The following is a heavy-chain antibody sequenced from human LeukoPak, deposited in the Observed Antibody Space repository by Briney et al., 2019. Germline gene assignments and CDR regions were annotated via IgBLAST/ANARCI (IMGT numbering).Heavy chain of an antibody. CDR2: IYYSGST. D-gene: IGHD2-21*01. Sequence: PSQTLSLTCTVSGGSISSGDYYWGWIRQPPGKGLEWIGSIYYSGSTYYNPSLKSRVTISVDTSKNQFSLKLSSVTAADTAVYYCARHVHIVVVIAIHYFDYWGQGTLVTVSS. J-gene: IGHJ4*02. CDR1: GGSISSGDYY. V-gene: IGHV4-39*01. CDR3: ARHVHIVVVIAIHYFDY.